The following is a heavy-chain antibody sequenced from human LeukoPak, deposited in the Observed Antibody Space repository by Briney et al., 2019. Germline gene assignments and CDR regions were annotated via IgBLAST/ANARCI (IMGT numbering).Heavy chain of an antibody. CDR2: MSYSGST. Sequence: PSETLSLTCTVSGGSISSYYWSWIRQPPGKGLEWIGYMSYSGSTNYNPFLKSRVTISVDTSKNQFSLKLSSVTAADTAVYYCARVFRTAAGSYFYYYGMDVWGQGTTVTVSS. J-gene: IGHJ6*02. D-gene: IGHD6-13*01. CDR1: GGSISSYY. CDR3: ARVFRTAAGSYFYYYGMDV. V-gene: IGHV4-59*01.